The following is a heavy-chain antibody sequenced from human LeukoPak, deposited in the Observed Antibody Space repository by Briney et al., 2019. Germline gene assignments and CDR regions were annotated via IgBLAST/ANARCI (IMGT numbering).Heavy chain of an antibody. J-gene: IGHJ4*02. CDR3: ASGYYDSSSPYYFDY. CDR1: GFTFSSYS. Sequence: GGSLRLSCAASGFTFSSYSMNWVRQAPGKGLEWVSSISSSSSYIYYADSVKGRFTISRDNAKNSLYLQMNSLRAEDTAVYYCASGYYDSSSPYYFDYWGQGTLVTVSS. CDR2: ISSSSSYI. V-gene: IGHV3-21*01. D-gene: IGHD3-22*01.